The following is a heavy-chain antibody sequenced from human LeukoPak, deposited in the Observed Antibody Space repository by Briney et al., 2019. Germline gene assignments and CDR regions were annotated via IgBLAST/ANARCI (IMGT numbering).Heavy chain of an antibody. V-gene: IGHV4-34*01. Sequence: PSETLSLTCAVYGGSFSGYYWSWIRQPPGKGLEWIGEINHSGSTNYNPSLKSRVTISVDTSKNQFSLKLSSVTAADTAVYYCARQRRALLWFGELRTNFDYWGQGTLVTVSS. CDR3: ARQRRALLWFGELRTNFDY. D-gene: IGHD3-10*01. CDR1: GGSFSGYY. CDR2: INHSGST. J-gene: IGHJ4*02.